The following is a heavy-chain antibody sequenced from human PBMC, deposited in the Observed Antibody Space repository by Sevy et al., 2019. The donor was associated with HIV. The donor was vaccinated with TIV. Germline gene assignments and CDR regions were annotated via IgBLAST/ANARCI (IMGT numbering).Heavy chain of an antibody. V-gene: IGHV4-31*03. CDR2: ILYSGNP. Sequence: SETLSLPCTVSGDSISSSGYYWSWIRQHPGEGLEWIGYILYSGNPYYNPSLKSRLIISLDTSKNQFSLKLSSVTAADTAVYYCARGQITTIGFDYWGQGTLVTVSS. CDR3: ARGQITTIGFDY. J-gene: IGHJ4*02. CDR1: GDSISSSGYY. D-gene: IGHD1-1*01.